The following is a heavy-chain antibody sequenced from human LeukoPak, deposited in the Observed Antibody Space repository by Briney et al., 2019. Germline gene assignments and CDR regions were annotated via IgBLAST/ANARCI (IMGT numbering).Heavy chain of an antibody. CDR1: GYTFTGYY. CDR2: INPNSGGT. D-gene: IGHD5-24*01. J-gene: IGHJ4*02. CDR3: ARVEGLGDGYNYYFDY. V-gene: IGHV1-2*02. Sequence: GASVKVSCKSSGYTFTGYYMRWVRQAPGQGLEWMGWINPNSGGTNYARKFQGRVTMTRDTSISTAYMELSRLRSDDTAVFYCARVEGLGDGYNYYFDYWGQGTLVAVSS.